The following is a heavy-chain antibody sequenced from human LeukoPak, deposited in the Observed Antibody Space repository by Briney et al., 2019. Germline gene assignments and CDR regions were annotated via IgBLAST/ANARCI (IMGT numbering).Heavy chain of an antibody. V-gene: IGHV3-23*01. J-gene: IGHJ4*02. D-gene: IGHD1-14*01. CDR2: ISGSGVST. CDR1: GFTFSSYA. Sequence: GGSLRLSCVVSGFTFSSYAVSWVRQAPGKGLEWVSIISGSGVSTYYADSVKGRFSISRDNSKNTLYLQTNSLRADDTAVYYCAKGPGNWIANFDYWGQGTLVTVSS. CDR3: AKGPGNWIANFDY.